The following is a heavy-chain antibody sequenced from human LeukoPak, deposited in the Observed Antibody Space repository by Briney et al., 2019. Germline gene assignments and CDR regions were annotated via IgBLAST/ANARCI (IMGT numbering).Heavy chain of an antibody. J-gene: IGHJ4*02. D-gene: IGHD4-17*01. Sequence: GRSLRLSCAASGFTFSSYGMHWVRQAPGKGLEWVAVISYDGSNKYYADSVKGRFTISRDNSKNTLYPQMNSLRAEDTAVYYCAKDRGGDYELDYWGQGTLVTVSS. CDR1: GFTFSSYG. CDR2: ISYDGSNK. V-gene: IGHV3-30*18. CDR3: AKDRGGDYELDY.